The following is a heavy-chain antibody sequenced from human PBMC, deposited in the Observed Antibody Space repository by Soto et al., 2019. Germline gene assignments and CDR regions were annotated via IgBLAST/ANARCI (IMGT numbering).Heavy chain of an antibody. CDR2: IYFNGNT. CDR3: ARQGSY. J-gene: IGHJ4*02. V-gene: IGHV4-39*01. Sequence: QLQLQESGPGLVKPSEPLSLTCNVSGVSISDTSYYWGWIRQPPGKGLEWIGTIYFNGNTFYNPSLKSRLTISVDTSKTQFSLRLTSVTAADTAVYYCARQGSYWGQGTVVAVSS. CDR1: GVSISDTSYY.